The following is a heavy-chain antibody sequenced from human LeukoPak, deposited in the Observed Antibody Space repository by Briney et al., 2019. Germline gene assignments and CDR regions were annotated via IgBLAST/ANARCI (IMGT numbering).Heavy chain of an antibody. V-gene: IGHV1-46*01. D-gene: IGHD1-26*01. CDR2: INPNGTTA. J-gene: IGHJ6*03. CDR3: ARGVGATISYYHYYIDV. CDR1: GYTFTSNF. Sequence: GASVKVSCKAFGYTFTSNFIHWVRQAPGQGLEWVGIINPNGTTAVYAQNFRGRVTMTRDMSTSTVYMELSGLRSEDTAVYYCARGVGATISYYHYYIDVWGKGTTVTVSS.